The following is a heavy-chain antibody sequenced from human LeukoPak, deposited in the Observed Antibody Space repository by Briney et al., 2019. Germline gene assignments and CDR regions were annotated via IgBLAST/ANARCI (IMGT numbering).Heavy chain of an antibody. D-gene: IGHD1-26*01. Sequence: GGSLRLSCAASGFTFSQYAMHWVRQAPGKGLAWVSVIRSDGSITTYADSVKGRFTISRDTAKNTLYLQMNSLRAEDTAVYYCARDGRSGNFDKWGQGTLVSVSS. J-gene: IGHJ4*02. CDR3: ARDGRSGNFDK. V-gene: IGHV3-74*01. CDR1: GFTFSQYA. CDR2: IRSDGSIT.